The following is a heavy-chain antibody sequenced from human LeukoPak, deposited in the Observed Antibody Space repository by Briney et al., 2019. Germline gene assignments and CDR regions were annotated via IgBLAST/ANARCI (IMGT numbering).Heavy chain of an antibody. D-gene: IGHD2-2*01. CDR3: TSICSSATCWLDY. CDR2: MSYDGSNK. Sequence: PGESLSLSCADSGFTFNHYGLHWVRQAPGKGLEWVAVMSYDGSNKYYADSVKGRFTISRDNSKNTLYLQMNSLRVEDTAVYYCTSICSSATCWLDYWGQGTLVTVSS. J-gene: IGHJ4*02. CDR1: GFTFNHYG. V-gene: IGHV3-30*03.